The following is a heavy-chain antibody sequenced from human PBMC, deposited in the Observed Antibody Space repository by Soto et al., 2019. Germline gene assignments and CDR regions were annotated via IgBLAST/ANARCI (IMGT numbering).Heavy chain of an antibody. Sequence: QVQLVESGGGLVKPGGSLRLSCAASGFTFSDYYMSWIRQAPGKGLEWVSYISSSSSYTNYADSVKGRFTISRDNAKNSLYLQMNRLRAEDTAVYYCARIIAAAGGRRYFDLWGRGTLVTVSS. CDR2: ISSSSSYT. CDR1: GFTFSDYY. V-gene: IGHV3-11*05. CDR3: ARIIAAAGGRRYFDL. D-gene: IGHD6-13*01. J-gene: IGHJ2*01.